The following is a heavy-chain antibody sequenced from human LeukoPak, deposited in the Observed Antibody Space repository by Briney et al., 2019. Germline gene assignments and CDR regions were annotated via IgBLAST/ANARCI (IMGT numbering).Heavy chain of an antibody. CDR2: IGGRGGST. Sequence: PGGSLRLSCAASGFIFSDYGMSWVRQAPGKGLEWVSTIGGRGGSTYYADSVKGRFTISRDNSKNTLYLQMNSLRAEDTAVYYCAKSYYDSSGYYYVGYFDYWGQGTLVTVSS. J-gene: IGHJ4*02. CDR1: GFIFSDYG. D-gene: IGHD3-22*01. V-gene: IGHV3-23*01. CDR3: AKSYYDSSGYYYVGYFDY.